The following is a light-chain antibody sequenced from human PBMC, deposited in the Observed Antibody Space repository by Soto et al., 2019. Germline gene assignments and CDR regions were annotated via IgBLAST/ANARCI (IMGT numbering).Light chain of an antibody. J-gene: IGKJ3*01. CDR1: QSISNY. V-gene: IGKV1-39*01. CDR2: TAS. CDR3: QQSYSIPPT. Sequence: DIQMTQSPSSLSASVGDRVTITCRASQSISNYLNWYQQKPGKAPKLLIYTASTLQRGVPSRFSGSGSGTDFTLTISNLQPEDFATFYCQQSYSIPPTFGPGTKVDI.